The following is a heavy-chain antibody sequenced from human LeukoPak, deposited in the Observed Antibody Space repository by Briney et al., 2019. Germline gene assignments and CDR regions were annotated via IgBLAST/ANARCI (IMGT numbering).Heavy chain of an antibody. Sequence: KAGGSLRLSCAASGFTFSDYYMTWTRQAPGKGPEWVSYISSSGSTTNYADSVWGRFTISRDNAKNSVFLQMNGLRPEDTAVYYCARQQLWLDYWGQGALVSVSS. CDR1: GFTFSDYY. V-gene: IGHV3-11*01. CDR2: ISSSGSTT. J-gene: IGHJ4*02. CDR3: ARQQLWLDY. D-gene: IGHD2-21*01.